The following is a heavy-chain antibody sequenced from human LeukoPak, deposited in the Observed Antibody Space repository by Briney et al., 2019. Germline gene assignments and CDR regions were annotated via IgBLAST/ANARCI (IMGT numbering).Heavy chain of an antibody. V-gene: IGHV3-23*01. D-gene: IGHD5-24*01. Sequence: GGSLRLSCAASGFNCANYGMCWVRQAPGKGLEWVSTISDSGRRTYYADSVKGRFTISRDNSKNSLYLQMTNLRAEDTALYYCAAVRCRKEMGDYWGQGTLVTVSS. CDR1: GFNCANYG. J-gene: IGHJ4*02. CDR3: AAVRCRKEMGDY. CDR2: ISDSGRRT.